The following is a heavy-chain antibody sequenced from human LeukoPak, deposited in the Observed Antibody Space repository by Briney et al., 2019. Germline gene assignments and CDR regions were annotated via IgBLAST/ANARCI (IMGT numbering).Heavy chain of an antibody. J-gene: IGHJ4*02. V-gene: IGHV3-23*01. CDR1: GLTVSNNY. D-gene: IGHD6-13*01. Sequence: GGSLRLSCAASGLTVSNNYMSWVRQAPGKGLEWVSAISGSGDSTYYGDSVKGRFTISRDNSKNTLYLQMNSLRAEDTAVYYCAKTRPLDSSSWSHGDYWGQGTLVTVSS. CDR3: AKTRPLDSSSWSHGDY. CDR2: ISGSGDST.